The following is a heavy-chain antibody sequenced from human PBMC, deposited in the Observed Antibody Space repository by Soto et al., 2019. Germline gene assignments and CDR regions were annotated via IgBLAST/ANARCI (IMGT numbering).Heavy chain of an antibody. Sequence: EVQLVESGGGLVQPGGSLRLSCAASGFAFSRYWMHWVRHAPGKGLLWVSRINTDGSATANAESVKGRFTITRDNAKNTLYLPMNRLLAADTAVYYCVRDSCRATPGVYYGMDVWGQGTTVTVSS. CDR1: GFAFSRYW. J-gene: IGHJ6*02. V-gene: IGHV3-74*01. CDR3: VRDSCRATPGVYYGMDV. CDR2: INTDGSAT.